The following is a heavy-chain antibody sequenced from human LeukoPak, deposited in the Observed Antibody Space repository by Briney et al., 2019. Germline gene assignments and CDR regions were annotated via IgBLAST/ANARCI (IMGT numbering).Heavy chain of an antibody. Sequence: SETLSLTCTVSGGSISSYYWSWIRQPPGKGLEWIGYIYYSGSTNYNPSLKSRVTISVDTSKNQFSLKLSSVTAADTAVYYCARGVYCSGGSCYLDYWGQGTLVTVPS. CDR3: ARGVYCSGGSCYLDY. CDR2: IYYSGST. CDR1: GGSISSYY. D-gene: IGHD2-15*01. J-gene: IGHJ4*02. V-gene: IGHV4-59*01.